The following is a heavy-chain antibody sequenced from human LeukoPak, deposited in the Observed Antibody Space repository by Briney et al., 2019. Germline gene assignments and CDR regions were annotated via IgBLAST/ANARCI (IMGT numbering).Heavy chain of an antibody. CDR3: AQVRAGGDCFSY. J-gene: IGHJ4*02. CDR1: GFIFSSYA. CDR2: ISGGGDST. D-gene: IGHD2-21*01. V-gene: IGHV3-23*01. Sequence: QTGGSLRLSCEASGFIFSSYAMGWVRQAPGKGLEWVSAISGGGDSTYYADSVKGRFTISRDNSKNTLYLQMHSLRAEDTAVYYCAQVRAGGDCFSYWGQGTLVTVSS.